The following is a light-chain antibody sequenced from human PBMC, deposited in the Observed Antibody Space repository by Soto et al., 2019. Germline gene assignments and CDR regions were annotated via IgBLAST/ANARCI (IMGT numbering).Light chain of an antibody. J-gene: IGKJ1*01. V-gene: IGKV3-20*01. CDR1: QRVSSNY. Sequence: LTQSPCPLSLFRGGSATHSSRDSQRVSSNYLAWYKQKPGQAPRLLIYGASRRETGIPGRFSGRGSGTDFTLTISRLEAEDVEVYYCQQYGSSPGSFGQGTKVDI. CDR2: GAS. CDR3: QQYGSSPGS.